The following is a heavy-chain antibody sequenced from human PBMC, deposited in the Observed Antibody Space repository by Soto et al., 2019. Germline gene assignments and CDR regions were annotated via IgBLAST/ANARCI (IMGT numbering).Heavy chain of an antibody. J-gene: IGHJ6*02. V-gene: IGHV6-1*01. CDR2: TYYRSKWYN. D-gene: IGHD2-2*01. CDR3: ARDAYRSSNSCYPGYYYYGMDV. Sequence: SQTLSLTCAISGDSVSSNSAAWNWIRQSPSRGLEWLGRTYYRSKWYNDYAVSVKSRITINPDTSKNQFSLQLNSVTPEDTAVYYCARDAYRSSNSCYPGYYYYGMDVWGQGTTVTVSS. CDR1: GDSVSSNSAA.